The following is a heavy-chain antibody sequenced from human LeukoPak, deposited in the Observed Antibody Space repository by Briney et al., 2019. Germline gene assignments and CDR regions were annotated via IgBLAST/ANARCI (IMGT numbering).Heavy chain of an antibody. J-gene: IGHJ4*01. CDR3: ARAAQRGFDYSYSLKN. V-gene: IGHV3-33*01. CDR1: GFIFSHHG. D-gene: IGHD4-11*01. Sequence: GGSLRLSCAASGFIFSHHGMHWVRQAPGKGLGWVAVIWSDATNRFYADSVKGRFTISRENSQNTVFLQMSSLRVKDTAIYYCARAAQRGFDYSYSLKNWGHGTLVTVSS. CDR2: IWSDATNR.